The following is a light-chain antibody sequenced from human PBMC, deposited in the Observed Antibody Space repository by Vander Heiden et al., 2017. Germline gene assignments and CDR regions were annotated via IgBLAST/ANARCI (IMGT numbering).Light chain of an antibody. CDR1: LSIRNY. CDR3: QQSYSSPYT. CDR2: GAS. Sequence: DIQMTQIPSSQSASIGDRVTIPCRASLSIRNYVNWYQQKPGKAPKRLIFGASSFQRGVSARIRGSGSETDFTLTISSLQPEDFATYYCQQSYSSPYTCGQGTKLEIK. V-gene: IGKV1-39*01. J-gene: IGKJ2*01.